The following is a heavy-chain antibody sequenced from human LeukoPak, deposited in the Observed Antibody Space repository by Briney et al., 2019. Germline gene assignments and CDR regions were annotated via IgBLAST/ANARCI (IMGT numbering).Heavy chain of an antibody. D-gene: IGHD1-26*01. CDR3: ASEEWELPYLDI. Sequence: PGGSLRLPCAASGFTFSSYGMHWVRQAPGKGLEWVAFIRYDGSNKYYADSVKGRFTISRDNSKNTLYLQMNSLRAEDTAVYYCASEEWELPYLDIWGQGTMVTVSS. V-gene: IGHV3-30*02. J-gene: IGHJ3*02. CDR2: IRYDGSNK. CDR1: GFTFSSYG.